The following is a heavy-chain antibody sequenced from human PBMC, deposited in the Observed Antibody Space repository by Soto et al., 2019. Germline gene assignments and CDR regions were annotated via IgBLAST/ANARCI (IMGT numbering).Heavy chain of an antibody. CDR2: ISWNSGSI. CDR3: AKDSDRYYYYYMDV. Sequence: VQLVESGGGLVQPGRSLRLSCAASGFTFDDYAMHWVRQAPGKGLEWVSGISWNSGSIGYADSVKGRFTISRDNAKNSLYLQMNSLRAEDTALYYCAKDSDRYYYYYMDVWGKGTTVTVSS. CDR1: GFTFDDYA. J-gene: IGHJ6*03. V-gene: IGHV3-9*01.